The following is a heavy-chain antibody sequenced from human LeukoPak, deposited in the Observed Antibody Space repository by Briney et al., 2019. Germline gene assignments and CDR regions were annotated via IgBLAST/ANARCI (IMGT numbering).Heavy chain of an antibody. Sequence: SETLSLTCTVSGGSISNYYWSWIRQPAGKGLEWIGRPYTSGSTNYNPSLKSRVTMSVDTSKNQFSLKLSSVTAADTAVYYCARHYCGGDCYSRWFFDLWGRGTLVTVCS. CDR3: ARHYCGGDCYSRWFFDL. V-gene: IGHV4-4*07. CDR1: GGSISNYY. D-gene: IGHD2-21*02. CDR2: PYTSGST. J-gene: IGHJ2*01.